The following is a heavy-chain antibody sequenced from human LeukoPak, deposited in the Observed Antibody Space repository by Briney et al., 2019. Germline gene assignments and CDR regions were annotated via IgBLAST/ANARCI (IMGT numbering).Heavy chain of an antibody. CDR2: IYYSGST. V-gene: IGHV4-59*11. D-gene: IGHD7-27*01. J-gene: IGHJ5*02. Sequence: SETLSLTCTVSGGSISSHYWSWSRQPPGKGLEWIGYIYYSGSTNYNPSLKSRVTISVDTSKNQFSLKLSSVTAADTAVYYCARDVGRFDPWGQGTLVTVSS. CDR1: GGSISSHY. CDR3: ARDVGRFDP.